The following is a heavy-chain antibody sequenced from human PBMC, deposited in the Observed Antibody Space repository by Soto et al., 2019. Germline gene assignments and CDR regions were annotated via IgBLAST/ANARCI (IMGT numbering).Heavy chain of an antibody. J-gene: IGHJ6*02. V-gene: IGHV3-23*01. CDR2: ISGSGGST. Sequence: QPGGSLRLSCAASGFTFSSYAMSWVRQAPGKGLEWVSAISGSGGSTYYADSVKGRFTISRDNSKNTLYLQMNSLRAEDTAVYYCAKDSRDGKPYYYYGMDVWGQGTTVTVSS. CDR3: AKDSRDGKPYYYYGMDV. CDR1: GFTFSSYA.